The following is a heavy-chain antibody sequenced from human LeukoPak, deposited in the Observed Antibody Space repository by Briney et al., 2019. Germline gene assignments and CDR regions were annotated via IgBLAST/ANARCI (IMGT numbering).Heavy chain of an antibody. V-gene: IGHV3-21*04. J-gene: IGHJ4*02. D-gene: IGHD3-22*01. CDR3: ARVIPPSYYDSSGYFDY. Sequence: PGGSLRLSCAASGFTFSSYSMNWVRQAPGKGLEWVSSISSSSSYIYYADSVKGRFTISRDNSKNTLYLQMNSLRAEDTAVYYCARVIPPSYYDSSGYFDYWGQGTLVTVSS. CDR1: GFTFSSYS. CDR2: ISSSSSYI.